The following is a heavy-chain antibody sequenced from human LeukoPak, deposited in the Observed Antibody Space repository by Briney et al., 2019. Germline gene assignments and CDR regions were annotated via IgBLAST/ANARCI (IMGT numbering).Heavy chain of an antibody. V-gene: IGHV1-8*01. CDR1: GYTFTSYD. Sequence: ASVKVSCKASGYTFTSYDINWVRQATGQGLEWMGWMNPNSGNTGYAQKFQGRVTMTRNTSISTAYMELSGLRSGDTAVYYCARSSARKIFGVVIYYYYGMDVWGQGTTVTVSS. CDR3: ARSSARKIFGVVIYYYYGMDV. CDR2: MNPNSGNT. D-gene: IGHD3-3*01. J-gene: IGHJ6*02.